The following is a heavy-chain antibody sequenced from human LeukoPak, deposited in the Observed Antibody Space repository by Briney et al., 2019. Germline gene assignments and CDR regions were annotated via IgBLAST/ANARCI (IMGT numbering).Heavy chain of an antibody. V-gene: IGHV4-39*01. CDR1: GGSISSSSYY. CDR3: ARVSLVRGAPDYYLDY. D-gene: IGHD3-10*01. CDR2: IYYSGST. Sequence: PSETLSLTCTVSGGSISSSSYYWGWIRQPPGKGLEWIGSIYYSGSTYYNPSLKSRVTISVDTSKNQFSLKLSSVTAADTAVYYCARVSLVRGAPDYYLDYWGQGTLVTVSS. J-gene: IGHJ4*02.